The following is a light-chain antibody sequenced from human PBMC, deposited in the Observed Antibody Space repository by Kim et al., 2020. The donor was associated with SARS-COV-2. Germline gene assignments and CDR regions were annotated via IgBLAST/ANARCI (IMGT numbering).Light chain of an antibody. CDR3: QQYDNLPALT. J-gene: IGKJ4*01. CDR1: QDISNY. CDR2: DAS. Sequence: SVGDRVTITCQASQDISNYLNWYQQKPGKAPKLLIYDASNLETGVPSRFCGSGSGTDFTFTISSLQPEDIATYYCQQYDNLPALTFGGGTKVDIK. V-gene: IGKV1-33*01.